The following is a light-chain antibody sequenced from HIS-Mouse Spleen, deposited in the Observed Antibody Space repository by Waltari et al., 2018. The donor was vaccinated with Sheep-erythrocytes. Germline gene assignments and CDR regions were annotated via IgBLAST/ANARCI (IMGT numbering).Light chain of an antibody. J-gene: IGLJ3*02. V-gene: IGLV2-23*01. CDR3: CSYAGSSTPWV. CDR1: SSDFGSYNL. Sequence: QSALTQPASVSGSPGQSITISCTGTSSDFGSYNLVSWNQQHPGKAPKLMIYEGSKRPSGVSNRFSGSKSGNTASLTISGLQAEDEADYYYCSYAGSSTPWVFGGGTKLTVL. CDR2: EGS.